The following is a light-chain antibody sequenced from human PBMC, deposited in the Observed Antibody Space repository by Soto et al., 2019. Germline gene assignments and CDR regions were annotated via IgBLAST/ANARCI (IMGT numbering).Light chain of an antibody. Sequence: QSALTQPASVSGSPGQSITVSCTGTSSDLDYVSWYQQHPGKAPKLLIFDVNTRPSGVPDRFSASKTDNAASLTISGLQPEDEAHYYCSSYIHPSFFFGGGTKVTVL. V-gene: IGLV2-14*03. CDR2: DVN. J-gene: IGLJ2*01. CDR3: SSYIHPSFF. CDR1: SSDLDY.